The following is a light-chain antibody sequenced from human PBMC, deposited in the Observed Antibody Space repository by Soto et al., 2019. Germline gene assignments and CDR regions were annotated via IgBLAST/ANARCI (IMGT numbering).Light chain of an antibody. CDR3: QHYQSGHPIT. CDR1: QSVGTR. V-gene: IGKV3-20*01. Sequence: EILLTQSPDTLSLSPGERVTLSCRAAQSVGTRLAWYQHKTGQAPRLLISGASSRATGIPDRFTGSGSETSFTLTISRLEPEDFALYYCQHYQSGHPITFGQGTRLEIK. J-gene: IGKJ5*01. CDR2: GAS.